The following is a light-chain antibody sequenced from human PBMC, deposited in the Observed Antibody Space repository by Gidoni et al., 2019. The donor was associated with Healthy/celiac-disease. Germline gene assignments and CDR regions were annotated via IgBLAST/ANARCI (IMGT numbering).Light chain of an antibody. Sequence: SYALTQPPSVSVSPGQTASITCSGAKLGDKYACWYQQKPGQSPVLVIYQESKRPSGIPERFSGSNSGNTATLTISGTQAMDEADYYCQAWDSSTAYVVFGGGTKLTVL. V-gene: IGLV3-1*01. CDR2: QES. J-gene: IGLJ2*01. CDR1: KLGDKY. CDR3: QAWDSSTAYVV.